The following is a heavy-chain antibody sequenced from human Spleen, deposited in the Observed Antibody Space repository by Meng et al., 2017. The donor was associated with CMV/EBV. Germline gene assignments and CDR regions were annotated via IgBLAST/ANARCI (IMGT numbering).Heavy chain of an antibody. CDR1: GYIFNNYG. CDR3: ARDLPGGTKGTWLDL. Sequence: QFQLGQAGAEGKKPGASVKVSCKASGYIFNNYGVSWVRQAPGQGPEWMGWISAYNGNTNYAQNFQGRFTMTTDTSTSTAYMELRSLRSDDTAVYYCARDLPGGTKGTWLDLWGQGTLVTVSS. D-gene: IGHD1-14*01. V-gene: IGHV1-18*01. J-gene: IGHJ5*02. CDR2: ISAYNGNT.